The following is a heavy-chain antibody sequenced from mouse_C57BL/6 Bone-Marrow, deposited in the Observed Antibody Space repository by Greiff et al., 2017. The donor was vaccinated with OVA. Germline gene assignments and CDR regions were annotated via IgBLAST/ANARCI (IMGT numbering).Heavy chain of an antibody. Sequence: VQLQQSGAELVRPGASVKLSCTASGFNITDDYMHWVKQRPEQGLEWIGWIDPENGDTEYASKFKGKATITADTSSTTAYMQLSSLTSADTAVYYCTWIYYGNSHFDYWGQGTTLTVSS. J-gene: IGHJ2*01. CDR3: TWIYYGNSHFDY. D-gene: IGHD2-1*01. V-gene: IGHV14-4*01. CDR1: GFNITDDY. CDR2: IDPENGDT.